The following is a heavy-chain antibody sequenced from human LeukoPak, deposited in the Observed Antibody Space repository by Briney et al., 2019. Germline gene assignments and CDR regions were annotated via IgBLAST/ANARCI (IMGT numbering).Heavy chain of an antibody. CDR2: VSPDGRRT. Sequence: GGSLRLSCAASGFTFTSYWMHWVRQVPGKGLVWIAHVSPDGRRTDYADSVKGRFTVSRDNTNHILYLQMNSLTADDTAVYYCARVLSYFGSGSYPAYWGQGTLVTVSS. CDR3: ARVLSYFGSGSYPAY. CDR1: GFTFTSYW. D-gene: IGHD3-10*01. J-gene: IGHJ4*02. V-gene: IGHV3-74*01.